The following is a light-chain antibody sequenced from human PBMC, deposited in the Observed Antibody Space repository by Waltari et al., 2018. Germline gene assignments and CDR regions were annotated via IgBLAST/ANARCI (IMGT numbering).Light chain of an antibody. CDR1: SGSVSSTSY. CDR2: KGI. V-gene: IGLV8-61*01. CDR3: SMYMGSGVWV. J-gene: IGLJ3*02. Sequence: QTVVTQEPSLSVSPGGTVTLTCALSSGSVSSTSYPTWYQQTPGQPPRTLCDKGISRSSGVPDRFSGSILGNTAALTITGAQADDESDYYCSMYMGSGVWVFGGGTKLTVL.